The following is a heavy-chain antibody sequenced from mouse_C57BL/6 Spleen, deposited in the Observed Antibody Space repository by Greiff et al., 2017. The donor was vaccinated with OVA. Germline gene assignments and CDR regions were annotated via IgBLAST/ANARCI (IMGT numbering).Heavy chain of an antibody. D-gene: IGHD2-5*01. J-gene: IGHJ4*01. CDR3: AGLYYSNYDYYAMDY. V-gene: IGHV1-64*01. CDR2: IHPNSGST. CDR1: GYTFTSYW. Sequence: QVQLQQPGAELVKPGASVKLSCKASGYTFTSYWMHWVKQRPGQGLEWIGMIHPNSGSTNYNEKFKSKATLTVDKSSSTAYMQLSSLTSEDSAVYYGAGLYYSNYDYYAMDYWGQGTSVTVSS.